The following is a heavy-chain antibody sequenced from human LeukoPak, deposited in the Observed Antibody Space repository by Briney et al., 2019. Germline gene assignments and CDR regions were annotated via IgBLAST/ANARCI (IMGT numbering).Heavy chain of an antibody. CDR1: GFTFSNYG. V-gene: IGHV3-30*18. J-gene: IGHJ4*02. CDR3: AEQGDCTNGVCYPHYFAY. Sequence: GGSLRLSCAASGFTFSNYGMQWVRQSPGVGLEWVALVSNDGNDKYYAASVKGRFTISRANSKNTLYLQMNSLRAEDTAVYYWAEQGDCTNGVCYPHYFAYWGQGSLVTVSS. CDR2: VSNDGNDK. D-gene: IGHD2-8*01.